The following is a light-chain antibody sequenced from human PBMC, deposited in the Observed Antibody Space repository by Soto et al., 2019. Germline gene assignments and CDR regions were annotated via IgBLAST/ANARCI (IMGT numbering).Light chain of an antibody. CDR1: SSDVGGYNF. V-gene: IGLV2-8*01. J-gene: IGLJ2*01. Sequence: QSVLTQPPSASGSPGQSVTISCTGTSSDVGGYNFVSWYQQHPGKAPKLMIYEVSKRPSGVPDRFSGSKSGNTASLTVSGLQADDEADYYCTSYAGSNIPVVFGGETKVTVL. CDR3: TSYAGSNIPVV. CDR2: EVS.